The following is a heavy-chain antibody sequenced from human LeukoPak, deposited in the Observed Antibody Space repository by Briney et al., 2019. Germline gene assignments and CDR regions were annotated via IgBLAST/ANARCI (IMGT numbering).Heavy chain of an antibody. J-gene: IGHJ4*02. CDR1: GLSFSNFE. V-gene: IGHV3-48*03. Sequence: AGGSLRLSCAASGLSFSNFEMNWVRQAPGKGLEWVSYISSSGSFIYYADSVKGRSTISRDNAKNSLYLQMNSLRAEDTAVYYCVRDKGWDWGQGTLVTVSS. CDR3: VRDKGWD. CDR2: ISSSGSFI. D-gene: IGHD3-16*01.